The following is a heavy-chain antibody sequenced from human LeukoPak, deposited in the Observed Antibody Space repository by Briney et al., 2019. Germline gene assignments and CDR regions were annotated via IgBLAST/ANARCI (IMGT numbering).Heavy chain of an antibody. Sequence: PGGSLRLSCAASGFTVSSNYMSWVRQSPGKGLEWVSGISIGEIFTYYADSVKGRFTITRDNSKNTLYLQMNDLRAEDTAVYYCAKKSPGVGRPTDFFDYWGQGTLVTVSS. CDR2: ISIGEIFT. D-gene: IGHD1-26*01. J-gene: IGHJ4*02. CDR3: AKKSPGVGRPTDFFDY. CDR1: GFTVSSNY. V-gene: IGHV3-53*01.